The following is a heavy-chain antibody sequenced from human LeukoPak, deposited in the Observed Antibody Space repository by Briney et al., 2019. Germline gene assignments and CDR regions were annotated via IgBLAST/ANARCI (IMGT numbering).Heavy chain of an antibody. V-gene: IGHV1-18*01. CDR3: ARASTHRYNWKSGQLNDAFDI. D-gene: IGHD1-20*01. J-gene: IGHJ3*02. CDR1: GGTFSNYV. Sequence: ASVKVSCKASGGTFSNYVISWVRQAPGQGLEGMGRISPYNGNTKYEQKLQGRVTMTTDPSTSTAYMEQRSLRSDDTAVYYCARASTHRYNWKSGQLNDAFDIWGQGTMVTVSS. CDR2: ISPYNGNT.